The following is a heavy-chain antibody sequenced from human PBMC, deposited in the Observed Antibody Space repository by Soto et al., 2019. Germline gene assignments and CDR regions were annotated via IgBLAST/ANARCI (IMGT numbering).Heavy chain of an antibody. CDR3: ARGTTTVTTFDY. V-gene: IGHV4-59*12. CDR2: IYHSGST. CDR1: GGSISSYY. D-gene: IGHD4-17*01. J-gene: IGHJ4*02. Sequence: TLSLTCTVSGGSISSYYCSWIRQPPGKGLEWIGYIYHSGSTNYNPSLKSRVTISVDTSKNQLSLKLSSVTAADTAVYYCARGTTTVTTFDYWGQGTLVTVSS.